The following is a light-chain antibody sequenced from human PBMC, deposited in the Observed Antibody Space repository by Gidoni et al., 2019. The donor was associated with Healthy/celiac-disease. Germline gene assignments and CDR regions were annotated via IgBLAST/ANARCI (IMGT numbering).Light chain of an antibody. J-gene: IGLJ1*01. CDR2: EVS. CDR1: SSDVGGYNY. V-gene: IGLV2-14*01. CDR3: SSYTSSSSLG. Sequence: QSVLTQPASVSGSPGQSITISCTGTSSDVGGYNYVSWYQQHPGKAPKLMIYEVSNRPSGVSNRFSGFKSGNTASLTISGFQAEDEADYYCSSYTSSSSLGFGTGTKVTVL.